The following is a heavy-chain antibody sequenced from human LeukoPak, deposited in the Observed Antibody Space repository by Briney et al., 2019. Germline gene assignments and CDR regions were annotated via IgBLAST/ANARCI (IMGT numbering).Heavy chain of an antibody. D-gene: IGHD4-17*01. CDR1: GGSISSYY. J-gene: IGHJ4*02. V-gene: IGHV4-59*01. CDR3: ARADYGDLFDY. CDR2: IYYSGST. Sequence: SETLSLTCTVSGGSISSYYWSWIRQPPGKGLEWIGYIYYSGSTNYNPSLKSRVTISVDTSKNQFSLKLSSVTAADTAVYYCARADYGDLFDYWGQGTLVTVSS.